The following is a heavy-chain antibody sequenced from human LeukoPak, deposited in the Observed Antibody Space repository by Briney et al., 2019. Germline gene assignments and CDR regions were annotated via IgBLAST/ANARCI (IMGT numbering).Heavy chain of an antibody. J-gene: IGHJ4*02. V-gene: IGHV3-30*02. Sequence: GGSLRLSCAASGFTFSSYGMHWVRQAPGKGLEWVAFIRYDGSNKYYADSVKGRFTISRDNSKNTLYLQMNSLRAEDTAVYYCAKDARVYYSSTSCHRFDYWGQGTLVAVSS. CDR3: AKDARVYYSSTSCHRFDY. D-gene: IGHD2-2*01. CDR1: GFTFSSYG. CDR2: IRYDGSNK.